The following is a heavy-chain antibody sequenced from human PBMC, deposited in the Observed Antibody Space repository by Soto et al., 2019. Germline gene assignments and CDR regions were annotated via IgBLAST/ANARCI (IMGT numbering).Heavy chain of an antibody. D-gene: IGHD2-15*01. CDR2: INAGNGNT. J-gene: IGHJ4*02. Sequence: QVQLVQSGAEVKKPGASVKVSCKASGYTFTTYAMHWVRQAPGQRLEWMGWINAGNGNTKYSQKFQGRVTITRDTSASTAYMELSSLRSEDTAVYYCARGPGGPDGPGDYWGQGTLVTVSS. CDR1: GYTFTTYA. V-gene: IGHV1-3*01. CDR3: ARGPGGPDGPGDY.